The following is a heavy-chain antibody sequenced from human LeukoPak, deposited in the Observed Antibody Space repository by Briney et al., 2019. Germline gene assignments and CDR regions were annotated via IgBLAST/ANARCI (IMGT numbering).Heavy chain of an antibody. Sequence: SETLSLTRTVSGDSVTSYSYYCGWIRQPPGKGLEWIGSISYDGTTYFNPSLKSRVTISVDTSKNQFSLNLGSVTAADTALYYCARHGRGAKFDYWGQGTLVTVSS. CDR3: ARHGRGAKFDY. V-gene: IGHV4-39*01. D-gene: IGHD4-17*01. CDR1: GDSVTSYSYY. CDR2: ISYDGTT. J-gene: IGHJ4*02.